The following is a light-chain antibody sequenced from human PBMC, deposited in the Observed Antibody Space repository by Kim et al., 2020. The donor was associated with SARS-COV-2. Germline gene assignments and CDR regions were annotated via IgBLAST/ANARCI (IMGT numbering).Light chain of an antibody. CDR1: RSVTGL. CDR3: QQYRSNPCT. Sequence: DIQMTQSPSTLSASVGDRVTITCRASRSVTGLLVWYQQKPGQAPKLLIYEASTLKSGVPSRFTGSGSGTEFTLIISSLQPDDFATYYCQQYRSNPCTFGQGTKVDIK. V-gene: IGKV1-5*03. CDR2: EAS. J-gene: IGKJ1*01.